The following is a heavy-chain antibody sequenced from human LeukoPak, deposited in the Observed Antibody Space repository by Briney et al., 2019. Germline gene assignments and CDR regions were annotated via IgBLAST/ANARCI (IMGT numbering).Heavy chain of an antibody. V-gene: IGHV1-69*13. CDR1: GGTFSSYA. Sequence: SVKVSCKASGGTFSSYAIGWVRQAPGQGLEWMGGIIPIFGTANYAQKFQGRVTITADESTSTAYMELSSLRSEDTAVYYCARDGPSLTGTTHGMDVWGQGTTVTVSS. CDR2: IIPIFGTA. D-gene: IGHD1-7*01. CDR3: ARDGPSLTGTTHGMDV. J-gene: IGHJ6*02.